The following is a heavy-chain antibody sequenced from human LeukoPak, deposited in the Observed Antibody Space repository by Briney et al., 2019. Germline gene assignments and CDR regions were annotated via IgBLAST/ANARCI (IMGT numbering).Heavy chain of an antibody. CDR3: AREKGENCESSGYVDY. D-gene: IGHD3-22*01. CDR2: IYHSGST. V-gene: IGHV4-38-2*02. J-gene: IGHJ4*02. Sequence: SAETLSLTCTVSGYSISSGYYWGWIRQPPGKGLEWIGNIYHSGSTYYNPSLKSRAAISVDTSKNQFSLKLSSVTAADTAVYYCAREKGENCESSGYVDYWGQGTLVTVSS. CDR1: GYSISSGYY.